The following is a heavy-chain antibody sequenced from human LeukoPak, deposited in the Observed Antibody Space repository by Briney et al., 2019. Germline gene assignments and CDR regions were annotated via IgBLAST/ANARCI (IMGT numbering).Heavy chain of an antibody. V-gene: IGHV3-21*01. CDR2: ISSSSSYI. CDR3: ARAFGYSGYDSDY. D-gene: IGHD5-12*01. CDR1: GFTFSSYS. J-gene: IGHJ4*02. Sequence: GGSLRLSCAASGFTFSSYSMDWVRQAPGKGLEWVSSISSSSSYIYYADSVKGRFTISRDNAKNSLYLQMNSLRAEDTAVYYCARAFGYSGYDSDYWGQGTLDTVSS.